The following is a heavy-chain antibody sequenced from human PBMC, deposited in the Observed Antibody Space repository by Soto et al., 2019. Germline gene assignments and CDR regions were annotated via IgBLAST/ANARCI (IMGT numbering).Heavy chain of an antibody. D-gene: IGHD1-1*01. J-gene: IGHJ4*02. CDR1: GGSSSSYD. CDR2: IYYSGST. CDR3: ARARSTYTLFDY. Sequence: SETLSLTYTVAGGSSSSYDGSWIRQPPGKGLEWIGYIYYSGSTNYNPSLKSRVTISVDTSKNQFSLKLSSVTASDTAVYYFARARSTYTLFDYWGQGTLVTVSS. V-gene: IGHV4-59*01.